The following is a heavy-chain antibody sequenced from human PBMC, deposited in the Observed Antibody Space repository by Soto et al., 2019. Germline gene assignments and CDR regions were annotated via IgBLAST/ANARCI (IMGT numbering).Heavy chain of an antibody. CDR3: AREAIFGVVPNWYFDL. J-gene: IGHJ2*01. CDR2: ISYDGSNK. D-gene: IGHD3-3*01. CDR1: GFTFSSYA. V-gene: IGHV3-30-3*01. Sequence: QVQLVESGGGVVQPGRSLRISCAASGFTFSSYAMHWVRQAPGKGLEGVAVISYDGSNKYYADSLKGRFTISRDNSKNTLYLQMNSLRAEDTAVYYCAREAIFGVVPNWYFDLWGRGTLVTVSS.